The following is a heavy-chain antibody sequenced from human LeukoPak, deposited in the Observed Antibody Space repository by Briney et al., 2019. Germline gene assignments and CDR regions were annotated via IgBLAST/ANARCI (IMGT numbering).Heavy chain of an antibody. CDR2: ISYDGSNK. J-gene: IGHJ6*02. Sequence: PGGSLRLSCAASGFTFSSYAMHWVRQAPGKGLEWVAVISYDGSNKYYADSVKGRFTISRDNSKNTLYLQMNSLRAEDTAVYYCASLGYCSGGSCHSHYYYYGMDVWGRGTTVTVSS. D-gene: IGHD2-15*01. CDR1: GFTFSSYA. V-gene: IGHV3-30*04. CDR3: ASLGYCSGGSCHSHYYYYGMDV.